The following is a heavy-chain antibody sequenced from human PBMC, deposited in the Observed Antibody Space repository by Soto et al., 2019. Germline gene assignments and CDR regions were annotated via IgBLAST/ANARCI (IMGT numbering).Heavy chain of an antibody. CDR2: IIPIFGTA. J-gene: IGHJ5*02. V-gene: IGHV1-69*13. D-gene: IGHD2-21*02. CDR1: GGTFSSYA. Sequence: SVKVSCKASGGTFSSYAISWVRQAPGQGLEWMGGIIPIFGTANYAQKFQGRVTITADESTSTAYMELSSLRSEDTAVYYCARDLAYCGGDCYYLNWFDPWGQGTLVTDSS. CDR3: ARDLAYCGGDCYYLNWFDP.